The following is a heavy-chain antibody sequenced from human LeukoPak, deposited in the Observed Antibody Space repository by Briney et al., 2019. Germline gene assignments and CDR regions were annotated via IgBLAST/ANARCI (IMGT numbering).Heavy chain of an antibody. CDR3: ARGPAWNDVFYYYGMDV. CDR1: GFTFSSYA. J-gene: IGHJ6*02. Sequence: PGGSLRLSCAASGFTFSSYAMHWVRQAPGKGLEWVAVISYEGSNKYYADSVKGRFTISRDNSKNTLYLQMNSLRAEDTAVYYCARGPAWNDVFYYYGMDVWGQGTTVTVSS. D-gene: IGHD1-1*01. CDR2: ISYEGSNK. V-gene: IGHV3-30-3*01.